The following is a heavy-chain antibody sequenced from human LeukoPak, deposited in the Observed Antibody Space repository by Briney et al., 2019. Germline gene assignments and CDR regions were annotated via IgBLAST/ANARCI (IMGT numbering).Heavy chain of an antibody. CDR3: ARDRYFIGFDY. Sequence: SETLSLTCTVSGDSINSLDLWSWVRQPPGKGLEWIGEMYLSGTTHSNPSVKSRVTISIDTSKNQFSLKLSSVTAADTAVYYCARDRYFIGFDYWGQGTLVAVSS. CDR2: MYLSGTT. CDR1: GDSINSLDL. V-gene: IGHV4-4*02. J-gene: IGHJ4*02. D-gene: IGHD3-9*01.